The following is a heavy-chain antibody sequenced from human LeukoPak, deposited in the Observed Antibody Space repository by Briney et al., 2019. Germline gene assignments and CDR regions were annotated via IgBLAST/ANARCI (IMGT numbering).Heavy chain of an antibody. J-gene: IGHJ3*02. CDR1: GYTFTSYG. V-gene: IGHV1-18*01. D-gene: IGHD2-2*01. Sequence: ASVKVSCKASGYTFTSYGISWVRQAPGQGLEWMGWISAYNGNTNYAQKLQGRVTMTTDTSTSTAYMELRSLRSDDTAVYYCARVSVPAAITLPPYDAFDIWGQGTMVTVSS. CDR2: ISAYNGNT. CDR3: ARVSVPAAITLPPYDAFDI.